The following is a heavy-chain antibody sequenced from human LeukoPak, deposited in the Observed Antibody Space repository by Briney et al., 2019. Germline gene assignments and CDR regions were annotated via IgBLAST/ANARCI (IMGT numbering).Heavy chain of an antibody. J-gene: IGHJ4*02. V-gene: IGHV4-59*01. D-gene: IGHD3-10*01. CDR3: AREWFGEWNFVDY. Sequence: NPSETLSLTCTVSGGSISSYYWSWIRQPPGKGLEWIGYIYYSGSTNYNPSLKSRVTISVDTSKNQFSLKLSSVTAADTAVYYCAREWFGEWNFVDYWGQGTLVTVSS. CDR1: GGSISSYY. CDR2: IYYSGST.